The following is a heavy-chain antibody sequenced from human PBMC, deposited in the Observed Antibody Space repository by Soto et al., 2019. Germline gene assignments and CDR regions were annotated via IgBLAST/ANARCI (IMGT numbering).Heavy chain of an antibody. D-gene: IGHD3-10*01. CDR1: GGSISSYY. CDR3: ARGHVTMVRGASYYFDY. J-gene: IGHJ4*02. Sequence: SETLSLTCTVSGGSISSYYWSWIRQPPGKGLEWIGYIYYSGSTNYNPSLKSRVTISVDTSKNQFSLKLSSVTAADTAVYYCARGHVTMVRGASYYFDYWGQGTLVTVSS. V-gene: IGHV4-59*01. CDR2: IYYSGST.